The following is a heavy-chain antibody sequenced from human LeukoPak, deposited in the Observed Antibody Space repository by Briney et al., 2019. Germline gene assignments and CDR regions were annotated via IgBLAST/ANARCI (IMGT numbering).Heavy chain of an antibody. CDR2: INHSGST. J-gene: IGHJ1*01. Sequence: SETLSLTCAVYGGSFSGYYWSWIRQPPGKGLEWIGEINHSGSTNYNPSLKSRVTIPVDTSKNQFSLKLSSVTAADTAVYYCARGGWGGDYEYFQHWGQGTLVTVSP. D-gene: IGHD4-17*01. CDR3: ARGGWGGDYEYFQH. CDR1: GGSFSGYY. V-gene: IGHV4-34*01.